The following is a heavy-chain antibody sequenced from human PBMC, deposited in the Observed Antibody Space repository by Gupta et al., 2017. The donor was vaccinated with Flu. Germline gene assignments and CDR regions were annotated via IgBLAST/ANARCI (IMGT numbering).Heavy chain of an antibody. D-gene: IGHD3-10*01. CDR3: AKDRGAGSWYDH. CDR1: GFTFNLYG. J-gene: IGHJ5*02. V-gene: IGHV3-30*18. CDR2: LLYDGSDK. Sequence: QVQLVESGGGVVQSGTSLRLSCAASGFTFNLYGMPWVRQAPGKGLEWVALLLYDGSDKYYADSVKGRFTISRDNSKNTLYLQMNSLSAEDTAIYYCAKDRGAGSWYDHWGQGTLVTVSS.